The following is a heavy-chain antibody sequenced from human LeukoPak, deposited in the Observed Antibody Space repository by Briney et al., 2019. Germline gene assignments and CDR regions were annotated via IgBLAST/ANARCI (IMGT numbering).Heavy chain of an antibody. D-gene: IGHD3-10*01. J-gene: IGHJ4*02. Sequence: GGSLRLSCAASGFTFSSSAMSWVRQAPGKGLEWVSAISNNGGYTYYADSVQGRFTISRDNSKSTLCLQMNSLRAEDTAVYYCAKDDTYYYGSGSYYNVGLWGQGTLVTVSS. CDR3: AKDDTYYYGSGSYYNVGL. V-gene: IGHV3-23*01. CDR2: ISNNGGYT. CDR1: GFTFSSSA.